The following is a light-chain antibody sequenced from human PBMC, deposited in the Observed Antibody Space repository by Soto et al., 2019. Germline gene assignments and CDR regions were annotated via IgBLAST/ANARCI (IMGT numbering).Light chain of an antibody. CDR1: QSVSSN. J-gene: IGKJ5*01. Sequence: EIVMTQSPATLSVSPGERATLSCRASQSVSSNLAWYQQKPGQAPRLLIYGASTRATGIPVRFSGSASGTEFTLTISSLQSEDFTVYYCQQYNKWPPITFGQGTRLEI. V-gene: IGKV3-15*01. CDR2: GAS. CDR3: QQYNKWPPIT.